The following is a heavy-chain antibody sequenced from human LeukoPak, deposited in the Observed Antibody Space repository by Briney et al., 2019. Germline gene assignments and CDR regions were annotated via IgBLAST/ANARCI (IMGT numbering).Heavy chain of an antibody. CDR3: ARGPAANSGNYYVGDY. CDR1: GYTFSSAW. V-gene: IGHV3-74*01. J-gene: IGHJ4*02. Sequence: GGSLRLSCAGTGYTFSSAWMHWVRQAPGKGLVWVSRINSDGSSTRYADSVKGRFTISRDNAKNTLYLQMNSLRAEDTAVYYCARGPAANSGNYYVGDYWGQGTLVTVSS. D-gene: IGHD1-26*01. CDR2: INSDGSST.